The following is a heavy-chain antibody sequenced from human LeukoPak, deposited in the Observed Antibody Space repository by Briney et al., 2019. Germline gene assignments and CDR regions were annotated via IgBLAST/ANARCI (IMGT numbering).Heavy chain of an antibody. D-gene: IGHD6-19*01. CDR1: GYTFTSYY. Sequence: ASVKLSCKASGYTFTSYYMHWVRQAPGQGLEWMGVIIPSGGSTIYAQQFQGRATMTRDTSTSTVYMELISLRSEDTAVYYCARELYPYSSDYDYWGQGTLVTVSS. CDR3: ARELYPYSSDYDY. V-gene: IGHV1-46*01. J-gene: IGHJ4*02. CDR2: IIPSGGST.